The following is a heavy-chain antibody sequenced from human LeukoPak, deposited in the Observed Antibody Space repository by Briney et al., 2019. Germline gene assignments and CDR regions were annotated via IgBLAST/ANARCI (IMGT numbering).Heavy chain of an antibody. D-gene: IGHD5-18*01. Sequence: PGGSLRLSCAASGFTFSNYWMHWVRQTPGKGLVWVSRINSDASVTTYADSVKGRFTISRDNAKNSLYLQMNSLRAQDMALYYCAKGSSAWIQIWNDAFDIWGQGTMVTVSS. CDR1: GFTFSNYW. V-gene: IGHV3-74*01. CDR2: INSDASVT. CDR3: AKGSSAWIQIWNDAFDI. J-gene: IGHJ3*02.